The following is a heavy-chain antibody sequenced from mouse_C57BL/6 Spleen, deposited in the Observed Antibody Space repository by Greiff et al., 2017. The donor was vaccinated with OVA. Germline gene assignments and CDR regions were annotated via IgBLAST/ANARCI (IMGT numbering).Heavy chain of an antibody. CDR2: IDPSDSYT. J-gene: IGHJ4*01. Sequence: QVQLQQPGAELVMPGASVKLSCKASGYTFTSYWMHWVKQRPGHGLEWIGEIDPSDSYTNYNQQFKGKSTLTVDKSSSPAYMQLSSLTSEDSAVYYCARRETEYAMDYWGQGTSVTVSS. V-gene: IGHV1-69*01. CDR3: ARRETEYAMDY. CDR1: GYTFTSYW.